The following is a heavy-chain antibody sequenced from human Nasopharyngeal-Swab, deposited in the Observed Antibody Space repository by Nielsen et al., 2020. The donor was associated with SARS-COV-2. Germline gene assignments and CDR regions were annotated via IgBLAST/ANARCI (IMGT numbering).Heavy chain of an antibody. CDR3: ARGLNGGH. J-gene: IGHJ4*02. CDR1: GGSFSGYY. Sequence: GSLRLSCAVYGGSFSGYYWSWIRQPLGKGLEWIGEINHSGSTNYNPSLKSRVTISVDTSKNQFSLKLSSVTAADTAVYYCARGLNGGHWGQGTLVTVSS. V-gene: IGHV4-34*01. CDR2: INHSGST. D-gene: IGHD3-16*01.